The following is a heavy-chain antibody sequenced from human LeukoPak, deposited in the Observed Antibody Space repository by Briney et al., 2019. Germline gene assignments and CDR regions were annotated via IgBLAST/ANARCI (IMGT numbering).Heavy chain of an antibody. CDR2: IKQDGSEK. V-gene: IGHV3-7*01. Sequence: PGGSLRLSCAASGFIFSNYYMNWVRQAPGKGLEWVANIKQDGSEKYYVDSVKGRFTISRDNAKNSLYLQMNSLRAEDTAVYYCARSTYYYDSSGYYGYYYYGMDVWGQGTTVTVSS. D-gene: IGHD3-22*01. J-gene: IGHJ6*02. CDR3: ARSTYYYDSSGYYGYYYYGMDV. CDR1: GFIFSNYY.